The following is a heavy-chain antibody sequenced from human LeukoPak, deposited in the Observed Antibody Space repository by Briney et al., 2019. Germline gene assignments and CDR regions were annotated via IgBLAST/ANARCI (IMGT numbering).Heavy chain of an antibody. Sequence: SETLSLTCAVYGGSFSGYYWSWIRQPPGKGLEWIGEINHSGSTNYNPSLKSRVTISVDTSKNQFSLKLSSVTAADTAVYYCAREATMVRGVAPFLAYWGQGTLVTVSS. V-gene: IGHV4-34*01. CDR3: AREATMVRGVAPFLAY. J-gene: IGHJ4*02. D-gene: IGHD3-10*01. CDR2: INHSGST. CDR1: GGSFSGYY.